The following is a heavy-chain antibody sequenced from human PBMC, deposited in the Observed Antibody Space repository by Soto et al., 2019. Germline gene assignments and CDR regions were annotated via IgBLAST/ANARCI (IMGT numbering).Heavy chain of an antibody. J-gene: IGHJ4*02. D-gene: IGHD2-21*02. V-gene: IGHV3-74*01. CDR2: INSDGSST. CDR1: GFTFSSYW. Sequence: GSLRLSCAASGFTFSSYWMHWVRQAPGKGLVWVSRINSDGSSTSYADSVKGRFTISRDNAKNTLYLQMNSLRAEDTAVYYCAKVVTATHIDYWGQGTLVTVSS. CDR3: AKVVTATHIDY.